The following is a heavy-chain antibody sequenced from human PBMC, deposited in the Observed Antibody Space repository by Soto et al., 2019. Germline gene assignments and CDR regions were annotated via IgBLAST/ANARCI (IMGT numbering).Heavy chain of an antibody. Sequence: LSLTCTVSGGSVSSYYWSWIRQPPGKGLEWIGYIYYSGSTNYNPSLKSRVTISVDTSKNQFSLKLSSVTAADTAVYYCARASYGTPYYYYGMDVWGQGTTVTVSS. D-gene: IGHD5-18*01. CDR2: IYYSGST. V-gene: IGHV4-59*02. CDR1: GGSVSSYY. J-gene: IGHJ6*02. CDR3: ARASYGTPYYYYGMDV.